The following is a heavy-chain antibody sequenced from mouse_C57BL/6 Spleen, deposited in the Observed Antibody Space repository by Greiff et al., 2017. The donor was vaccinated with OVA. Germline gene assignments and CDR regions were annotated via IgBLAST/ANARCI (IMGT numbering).Heavy chain of an antibody. CDR3: TGGGLGAMDY. CDR2: IDPENGDT. CDR1: GFNIKDDY. D-gene: IGHD3-3*01. V-gene: IGHV14-4*01. Sequence: EVKLMESGAELVRPGASVKLSCTASGFNIKDDYMHWVKQRPEQGLEWIGWIDPENGDTEYASKFQGKATITADTSSNTAYLQLSSLTSEDTAVYYCTGGGLGAMDYWGQGTSVTVSS. J-gene: IGHJ4*01.